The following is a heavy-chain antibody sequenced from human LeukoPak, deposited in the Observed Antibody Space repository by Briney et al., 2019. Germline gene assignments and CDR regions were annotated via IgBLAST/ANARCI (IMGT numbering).Heavy chain of an antibody. CDR3: ASRPRDAAALDY. CDR2: IYSGDST. Sequence: GGSLRLSCVASGFTVSGVYMSWVRQAPGQGLDWASVIYSGDSTYYADSVKGRFTISRDNSKNTLNLQMNSLRAEDTAVYYCASRPRDAAALDYWGQGTLVTVSS. D-gene: IGHD6-13*01. CDR1: GFTVSGVY. V-gene: IGHV3-53*01. J-gene: IGHJ4*02.